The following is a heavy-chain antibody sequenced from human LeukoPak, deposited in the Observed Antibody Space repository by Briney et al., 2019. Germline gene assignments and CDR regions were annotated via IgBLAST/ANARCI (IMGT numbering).Heavy chain of an antibody. D-gene: IGHD2-15*01. J-gene: IGHJ4*02. Sequence: GGSLRLSCAVSGFTFNSYAMGWVRQAPGKGLEWVSCINSGGSTYYAESVKGRFTISRDNSKRTVYLEMNSLRAEDTALYYCARCSGGSCYLSLDSWGQGTLVTVSS. CDR2: INSGGST. CDR3: ARCSGGSCYLSLDS. V-gene: IGHV3-23*01. CDR1: GFTFNSYA.